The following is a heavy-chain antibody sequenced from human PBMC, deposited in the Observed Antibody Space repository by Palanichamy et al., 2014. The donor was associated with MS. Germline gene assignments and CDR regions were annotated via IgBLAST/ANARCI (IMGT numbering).Heavy chain of an antibody. Sequence: VHLVQSGAEVKKPGSSVKVSCKAPGDSFNSYGFNWVRQAPGQGLEWMGGIIPLIGTVKYGQRFQGRVTISADDSTNTVNMELSSLTSGDTAVFYCARITGGDGMDVWGQGTTVIVS. CDR1: GDSFNSYG. V-gene: IGHV1-69*01. D-gene: IGHD2-8*02. J-gene: IGHJ6*02. CDR3: ARITGGDGMDV. CDR2: IIPLIGTV.